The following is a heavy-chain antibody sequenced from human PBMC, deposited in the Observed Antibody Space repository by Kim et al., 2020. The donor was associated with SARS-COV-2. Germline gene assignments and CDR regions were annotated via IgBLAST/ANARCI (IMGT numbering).Heavy chain of an antibody. CDR2: INPDNGNT. V-gene: IGHV1-3*01. J-gene: IGHJ6*01. CDR3: ARGRLAAGSFSYLHYYG. Sequence: ASVKVSCKASGYTFTRYDINWVRQAPGQRLEWMGWINPDNGNTNYSQKFQGRVTITSDTSVSTAYMELSSLRSEDTAVYYCARGRLAAGSFSYLHYYG. D-gene: IGHD6-25*01. CDR1: GYTFTRYD.